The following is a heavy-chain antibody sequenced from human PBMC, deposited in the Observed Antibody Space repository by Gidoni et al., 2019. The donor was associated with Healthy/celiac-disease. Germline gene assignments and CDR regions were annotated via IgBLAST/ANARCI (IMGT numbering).Heavy chain of an antibody. J-gene: IGHJ6*02. D-gene: IGHD3-3*01. CDR1: GFTFSSYA. Sequence: EVQLLESGGGLVQPGGSLRLSCAASGFTFSSYAMSWVRQAPGKGLEVVSAISGSGGSTYYSDSVKGRFTISRDNSKNTLYLQMISLSAEYTALYYCAKAVRSLAPRAYGMDVWGQGTTVTVSS. CDR2: ISGSGGST. CDR3: AKAVRSLAPRAYGMDV. V-gene: IGHV3-23*01.